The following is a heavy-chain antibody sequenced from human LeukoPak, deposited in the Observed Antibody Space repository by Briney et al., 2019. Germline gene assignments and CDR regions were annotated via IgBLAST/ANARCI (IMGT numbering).Heavy chain of an antibody. D-gene: IGHD3-22*01. Sequence: GGSLRLSCAASGFIFSSYWMSWVRQAPGKGLEWVTNIKQDGSDKSYVDSVKGRFTISRDNAKNSLYLQMNSLRAEDTAVYYCARSADSSGYFREITLYYFDYWGQGTLVTVSS. CDR2: IKQDGSDK. CDR1: GFIFSSYW. V-gene: IGHV3-7*03. J-gene: IGHJ4*02. CDR3: ARSADSSGYFREITLYYFDY.